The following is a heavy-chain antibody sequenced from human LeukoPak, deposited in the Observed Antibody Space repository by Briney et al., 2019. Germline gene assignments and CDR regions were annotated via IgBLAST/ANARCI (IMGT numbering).Heavy chain of an antibody. CDR1: GYTFTGYY. D-gene: IGHD6-13*01. CDR3: ARGRLEAAATDDY. Sequence: ASVKVSCKASGYTFTGYYMHWVRQAPGQGLKWMGWVNPNSGGTRYAQRFQDRVTMTRDTSITTAYMELSRLRSDDTAVYFCARGRLEAAATDDYWGQGTLVTVSS. CDR2: VNPNSGGT. J-gene: IGHJ4*02. V-gene: IGHV1-2*02.